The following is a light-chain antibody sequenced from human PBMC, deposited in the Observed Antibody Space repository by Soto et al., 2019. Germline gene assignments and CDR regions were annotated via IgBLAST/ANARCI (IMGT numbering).Light chain of an antibody. CDR1: RSDVGASKY. J-gene: IGLJ2*01. CDR3: SSYTSTITVL. V-gene: IGLV2-14*01. Sequence: QSALTQPASVSGSPGQSITISCTGTRSDVGASKYVSWYQQHPGKAPKLMIYEVSNRPSGVSNRFSGSKSGNTASLTISGLQAEDEADYYCSSYTSTITVLFGGGTKVTVL. CDR2: EVS.